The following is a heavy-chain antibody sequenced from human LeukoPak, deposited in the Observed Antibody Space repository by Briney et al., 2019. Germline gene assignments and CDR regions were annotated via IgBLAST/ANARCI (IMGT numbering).Heavy chain of an antibody. CDR3: AKVSDYDFWSGYSYKYYMDV. D-gene: IGHD3-3*01. V-gene: IGHV3-23*01. CDR2: ISGSGDYT. Sequence: GGSLRLSCAASGFTFTNYAMTWVRQAPGKGLQWVSGISGSGDYTYYTDSVKGRFTISRDKSKNTLSLQMNSLRAEDAAVYYCAKVSDYDFWSGYSYKYYMDVWGKGTTVTVSS. CDR1: GFTFTNYA. J-gene: IGHJ6*03.